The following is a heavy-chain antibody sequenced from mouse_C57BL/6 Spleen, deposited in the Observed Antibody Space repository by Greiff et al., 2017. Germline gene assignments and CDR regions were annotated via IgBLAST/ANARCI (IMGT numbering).Heavy chain of an antibody. CDR3: TRNDGWAMDY. D-gene: IGHD2-3*01. CDR1: GYSITSGYY. Sequence: VQLKQSGPGLVKPSQSLSLTCSVTGYSITSGYYWNWIRQFPGNKLEWMGYISYGGSNNYNPSLKNRISITRDTSKNQFFLKLNSVTAEDTATYCCTRNDGWAMDYWGKGTSVTVSS. CDR2: ISYGGSN. J-gene: IGHJ4*01. V-gene: IGHV3-6*01.